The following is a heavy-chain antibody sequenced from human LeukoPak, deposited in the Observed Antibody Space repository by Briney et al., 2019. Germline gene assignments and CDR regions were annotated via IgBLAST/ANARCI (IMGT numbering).Heavy chain of an antibody. V-gene: IGHV3-23*01. Sequence: GGSLRLSCAASGFTFSSYAMSWVRQAPGKGLEWVSAISGSGGSTYYADSVKGRFTISRDNSKNTLYLQMNSLRAEDTAVYYCARSLIAAGRGYFDYWGQGTLVTVSS. CDR3: ARSLIAAGRGYFDY. CDR2: ISGSGGST. J-gene: IGHJ4*02. D-gene: IGHD6-13*01. CDR1: GFTFSSYA.